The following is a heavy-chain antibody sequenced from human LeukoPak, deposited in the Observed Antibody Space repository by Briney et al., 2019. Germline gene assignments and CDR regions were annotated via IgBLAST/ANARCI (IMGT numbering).Heavy chain of an antibody. J-gene: IGHJ4*02. CDR2: TYYIGSP. Sequence: PSETLSLTCSVSGCSMNSYYWSWIRQSPGKGLEWIGYTYYIGSPNYNPSLKSRVTISVDTSKNQFSLRLTSVTAADTAVYYCARDRHDSTGYYYDYWGQGALVTVSS. D-gene: IGHD3-22*01. V-gene: IGHV4-59*01. CDR1: GCSMNSYY. CDR3: ARDRHDSTGYYYDY.